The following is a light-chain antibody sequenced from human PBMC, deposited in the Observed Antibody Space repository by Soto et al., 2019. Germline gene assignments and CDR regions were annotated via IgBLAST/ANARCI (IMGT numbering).Light chain of an antibody. J-gene: IGLJ2*01. CDR1: SSDVGAYNY. CDR3: CSYAGSSTYVV. V-gene: IGLV2-14*01. Sequence: QSALTQPASVSGSPGQSITISCTGTSSDVGAYNYVSWYQHHPGKAPKLIIYEVSNRPSGVSNRFSGSKSGNTASLTISGLQAEDEADYYCCSYAGSSTYVVFGGGTKLTVL. CDR2: EVS.